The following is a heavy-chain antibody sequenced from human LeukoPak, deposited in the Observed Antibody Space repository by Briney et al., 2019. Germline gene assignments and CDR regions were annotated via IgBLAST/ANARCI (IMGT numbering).Heavy chain of an antibody. J-gene: IGHJ4*02. CDR1: GYTFTNYD. D-gene: IGHD5-12*01. Sequence: ASVKVSCKASGYTFTNYDINWVRQATAQGLERMGWMNPNSGNTGYAQKFQGRVTITRNTSISTAYMELSSLRSEDTAVYYCARRKYSAYDLFDYWGQGTLVTVSS. V-gene: IGHV1-8*03. CDR2: MNPNSGNT. CDR3: ARRKYSAYDLFDY.